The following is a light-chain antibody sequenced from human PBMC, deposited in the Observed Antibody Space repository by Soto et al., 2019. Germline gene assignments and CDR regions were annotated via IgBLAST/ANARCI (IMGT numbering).Light chain of an antibody. CDR2: DDS. CDR1: NIGSKS. CDR3: QVWDITSDHVV. V-gene: IGLV3-21*02. Sequence: SYELTQPPSVSVAPGQTARMTCAGNNIGSKSVHWYQKRPGQAPVLVVYDDSDRPSGIPERFSGSNSGSTATLTISRVEAGDEADYFCQVWDITSDHVVFGGGTTLTVL. J-gene: IGLJ2*01.